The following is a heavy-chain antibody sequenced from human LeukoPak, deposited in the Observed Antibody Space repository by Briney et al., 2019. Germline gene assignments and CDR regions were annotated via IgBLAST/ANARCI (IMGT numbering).Heavy chain of an antibody. CDR3: ARSRSTTGSYYSIDY. V-gene: IGHV3-48*02. Sequence: GGSLRLSCAASGFTFSSYNMNWVRQAPGKGLGWVSHISSTSSTIYYADSVKGRFTISRGNAKNSLYLQVNSLRDEDTAVYYCARSRSTTGSYYSIDYWGQGTLVTVSS. CDR2: ISSTSSTI. J-gene: IGHJ4*02. CDR1: GFTFSSYN. D-gene: IGHD1-26*01.